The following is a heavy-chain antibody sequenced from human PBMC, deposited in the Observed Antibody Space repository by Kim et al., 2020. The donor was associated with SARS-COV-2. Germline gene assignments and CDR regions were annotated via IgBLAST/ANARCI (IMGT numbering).Heavy chain of an antibody. CDR3: ARDRPNYYMDI. CDR2: IYSGGNT. J-gene: IGHJ6*03. V-gene: IGHV3-66*01. CDR1: GFTVSSSF. Sequence: GGSLRLSCAASGFTVSSSFMSWVRQAPGKGLEWVSVIYSGGNTFYADSVKGRFIISRDNSKNTLFLQMNSLRAGDTAVYYCARDRPNYYMDIWGKGTTGT.